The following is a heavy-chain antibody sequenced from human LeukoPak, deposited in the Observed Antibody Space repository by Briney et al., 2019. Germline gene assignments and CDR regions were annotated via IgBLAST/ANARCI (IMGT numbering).Heavy chain of an antibody. CDR2: FDPEDGET. CDR1: GYTLTELS. CDR3: ARKTSSSWHNWFDP. D-gene: IGHD6-13*01. Sequence: ASVKVSCKVSGYTLTELSMHWVRQAPGKGLEWMGGFDPEDGETIYAQKFQGRVTITADKSTSTAYMELSSLRSEDTAVYYCARKTSSSWHNWFDPWGQGTLVTVSS. J-gene: IGHJ5*02. V-gene: IGHV1-24*01.